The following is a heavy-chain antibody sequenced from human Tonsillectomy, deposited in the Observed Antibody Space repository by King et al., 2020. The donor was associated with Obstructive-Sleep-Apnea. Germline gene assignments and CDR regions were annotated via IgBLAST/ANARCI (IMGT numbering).Heavy chain of an antibody. V-gene: IGHV3-9*01. CDR3: AKASAVGSYWYFDL. J-gene: IGHJ2*01. CDR2: ISWNSDNI. D-gene: IGHD3-10*01. Sequence: VQLGESGGGLVQPGRSLRLSCAASGFTFDDYAMNWVRQGPGKGLEWVSGISWNSDNINYADSVKGRFTISRDNAKNSLYLQMNSLSAEDTALYYCAKASAVGSYWYFDLWGRGTLVTVSS. CDR1: GFTFDDYA.